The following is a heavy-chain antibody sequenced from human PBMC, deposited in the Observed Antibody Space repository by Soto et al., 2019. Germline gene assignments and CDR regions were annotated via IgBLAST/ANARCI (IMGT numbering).Heavy chain of an antibody. CDR3: TKIGGVCRSSSCGMEV. CDR2: IIPNFGTA. V-gene: IGHV1-69*06. Sequence: QVQLVQSGAGVKKPGSSAKDSCQASGGSFRRDGINWVRQAPGQGLEWMGGIIPNFGTANYAQKFRGRVTMSADKTMSKVYMELRILRSEDTAVYYCTKIGGVCRSSSCGMEVWGKGTTVIVSS. CDR1: GGSFRRDG. D-gene: IGHD2-2*01. J-gene: IGHJ6*04.